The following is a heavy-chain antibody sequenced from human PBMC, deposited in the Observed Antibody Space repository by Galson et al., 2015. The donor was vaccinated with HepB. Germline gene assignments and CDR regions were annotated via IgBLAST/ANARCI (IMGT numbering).Heavy chain of an antibody. CDR3: ARLLTASGIAAAVDY. CDR2: ISYDGSNK. V-gene: IGHV3-30*03. D-gene: IGHD6-13*01. J-gene: IGHJ4*02. Sequence: SLRLSCAASGFTFSSYGMHWVRQAPGKGLEWVAVISYDGSNKYYADSVKGRFTISRDNAKNSLYLQMNSLRAEDTAVYYCARLLTASGIAAAVDYWGQGTLVTVSS. CDR1: GFTFSSYG.